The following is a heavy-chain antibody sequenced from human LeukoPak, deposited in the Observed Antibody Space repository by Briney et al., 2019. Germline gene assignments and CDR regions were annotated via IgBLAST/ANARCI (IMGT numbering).Heavy chain of an antibody. CDR2: INPSGGST. J-gene: IGHJ3*02. V-gene: IGHV1-46*01. D-gene: IGHD5-24*01. Sequence: ASVKVSCKASGYTFTSYYMHWVRQAPGQGLEWMGIINPSGGSTSYAQKFQGRVTMTRDTSTSTVYMELSSLRSEDTAVYYRARDFRVREAFDIWGQGTMVTVSS. CDR1: GYTFTSYY. CDR3: ARDFRVREAFDI.